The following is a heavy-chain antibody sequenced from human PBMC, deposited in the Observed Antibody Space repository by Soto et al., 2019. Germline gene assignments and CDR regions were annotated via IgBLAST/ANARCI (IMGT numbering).Heavy chain of an antibody. CDR3: VRGGGYSPDH. CDR1: GGSISGGYS. V-gene: IGHV4-30-2*01. D-gene: IGHD5-18*01. CDR2: IYHSGST. Sequence: QLQLQESGSGLLKPLQTLSLTCAVSGGSISGGYSWSWIRQPPGKGLEWIGYIYHSGSTYYNPSPQGRVSMAVDRSNDQFSLKLCCETAADVAMYYDVRGGGYSPDHRGHGTLGTVSA. J-gene: IGHJ5*02.